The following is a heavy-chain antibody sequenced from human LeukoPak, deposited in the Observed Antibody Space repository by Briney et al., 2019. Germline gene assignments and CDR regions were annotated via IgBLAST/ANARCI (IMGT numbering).Heavy chain of an antibody. V-gene: IGHV4-39*01. J-gene: IGHJ4*02. D-gene: IGHD1-1*01. CDR2: IYSSGNT. CDR1: GDSISSGRNY. Sequence: SPETLSLTCSVSGDSISSGRNYWGWIRQSPGKGLEWIASIYSSGNTHSNPSLKSRVSISVDTSKNQVSLKLYSVTASDAAIYYCARHLSGTTMSHYFDFWGQGTLVTVSS. CDR3: ARHLSGTTMSHYFDF.